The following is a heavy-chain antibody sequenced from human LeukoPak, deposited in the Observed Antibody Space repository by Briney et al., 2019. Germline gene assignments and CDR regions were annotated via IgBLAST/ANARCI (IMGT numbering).Heavy chain of an antibody. V-gene: IGHV3-23*01. CDR3: AKSAPNYDTLTGYPDY. Sequence: GGSLRLSCAASGFTFSSYAMSWVRQAPGKGLEWVSAISGSGGSTYYADSVKGRFTISRDNSKNTLYLQMNSLRAEDTAVYYCAKSAPNYDTLTGYPDYWGQGTLVTVSS. CDR1: GFTFSSYA. CDR2: ISGSGGST. D-gene: IGHD3-9*01. J-gene: IGHJ4*02.